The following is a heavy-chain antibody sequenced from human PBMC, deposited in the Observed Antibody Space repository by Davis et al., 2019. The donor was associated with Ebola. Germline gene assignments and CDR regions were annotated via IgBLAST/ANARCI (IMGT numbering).Heavy chain of an antibody. Sequence: GESLKISCAASGFTSSSYAMTWVRQAPGKGLEWVSTIGGSDGRTYYADSVKGRFTISSDNSKNTLLLQMNSLRAEDTAIYYCAGGRYSGYDLGYWGQGTLVTVSS. CDR1: GFTSSSYA. V-gene: IGHV3-23*01. D-gene: IGHD5-12*01. CDR2: IGGSDGRT. J-gene: IGHJ4*02. CDR3: AGGRYSGYDLGY.